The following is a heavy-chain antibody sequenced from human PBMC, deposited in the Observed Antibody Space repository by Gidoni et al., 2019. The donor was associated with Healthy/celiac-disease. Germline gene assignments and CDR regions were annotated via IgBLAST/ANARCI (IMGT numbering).Heavy chain of an antibody. D-gene: IGHD6-19*01. CDR3: AIPGIAVAGTVTEDAYFDY. CDR2: MNPNSGNT. V-gene: IGHV1-8*01. CDR1: GYTFTSYD. Sequence: QVQLVQSGAEVKKPGASVKVSCKASGYTFTSYDINWVRQATGQGLEWMGWMNPNSGNTGYAQKFQGRVTMTRNTSISTAYMELSSLRSEDTAVYYCAIPGIAVAGTVTEDAYFDYWGQGTLVTVSS. J-gene: IGHJ4*02.